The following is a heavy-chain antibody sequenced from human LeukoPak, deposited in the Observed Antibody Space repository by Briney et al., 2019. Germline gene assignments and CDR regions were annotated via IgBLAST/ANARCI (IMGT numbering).Heavy chain of an antibody. CDR1: GFTFSSYA. Sequence: GGSLRLSCAASGFTFSSYAMSWVRQAPGKGLEWVSAISGSGGSTYYADSVKGRFTISRDNSKNTLYLQMNSLRAEDTAVYYCAKDWRGYSYGPDFDYWGQGTLVTVSS. J-gene: IGHJ4*02. CDR3: AKDWRGYSYGPDFDY. CDR2: ISGSGGST. V-gene: IGHV3-23*01. D-gene: IGHD5-18*01.